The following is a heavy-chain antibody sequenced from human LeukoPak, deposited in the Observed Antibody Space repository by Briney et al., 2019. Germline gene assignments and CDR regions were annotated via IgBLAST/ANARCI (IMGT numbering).Heavy chain of an antibody. CDR2: ISGSGDSA. D-gene: IGHD3-22*01. CDR1: GFTVSSSY. CDR3: AKDIGDSTGYYSDAFDI. J-gene: IGHJ3*02. Sequence: GGSLRLSCAASGFTVSSSYMSWVRQAPGKGLEWVSAISGSGDSAYYADSVKGRFTISRDNSKNTLYLQMNSLRAEDTAIYYCAKDIGDSTGYYSDAFDIWGHGTMVTVSS. V-gene: IGHV3-23*01.